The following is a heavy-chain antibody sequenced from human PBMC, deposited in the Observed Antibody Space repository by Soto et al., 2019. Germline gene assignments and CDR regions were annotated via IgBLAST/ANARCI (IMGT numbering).Heavy chain of an antibody. V-gene: IGHV4-34*01. CDR3: ARDKITGLFDY. Sequence: QVQLQQWGAGLLKPSETLSLTCAVYGGSFSGYYWTWIRQPPGTGLEWIGEINHSGSTNYTPSLKSRVTIAVDTSKNHFSLKLTSVTAAYTAVYYCARDKITGLFDYWGQGNLVSVSS. CDR1: GGSFSGYY. J-gene: IGHJ4*02. D-gene: IGHD2-8*02. CDR2: INHSGST.